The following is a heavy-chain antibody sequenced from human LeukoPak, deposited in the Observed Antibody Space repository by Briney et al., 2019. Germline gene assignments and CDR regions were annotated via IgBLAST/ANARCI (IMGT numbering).Heavy chain of an antibody. J-gene: IGHJ6*02. Sequence: GGSLRLSCAASGFTFSNHWMHWVRQAPGKGLVWVSRINSDGSGTHYADSVKGRFTISRDNAKNTLYLQMNSLRAEDTAVYYCARDAVDTANAVWGQGTTVTVSS. V-gene: IGHV3-74*01. CDR3: ARDAVDTANAV. CDR1: GFTFSNHW. D-gene: IGHD5-18*01. CDR2: INSDGSGT.